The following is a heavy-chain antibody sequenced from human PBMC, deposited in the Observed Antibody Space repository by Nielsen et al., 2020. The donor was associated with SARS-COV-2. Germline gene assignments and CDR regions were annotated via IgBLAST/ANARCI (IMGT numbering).Heavy chain of an antibody. D-gene: IGHD1-26*01. J-gene: IGHJ4*02. V-gene: IGHV3-21*01. CDR3: ARGVGATRYYFDY. Sequence: GGSLRLSCAASGFTFSKYAMNWVRQAPGKGLEWVSSISSSSSYIYYADSVKGRFTISRDNAKNSLYLQMNSLRAEDTAVYYCARGVGATRYYFDYWGQGTLVTVSS. CDR1: GFTFSKYA. CDR2: ISSSSSYI.